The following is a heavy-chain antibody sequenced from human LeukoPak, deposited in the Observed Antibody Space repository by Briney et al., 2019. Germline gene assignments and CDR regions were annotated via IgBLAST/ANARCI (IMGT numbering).Heavy chain of an antibody. V-gene: IGHV3-9*01. CDR1: GFSFKDYG. CDR3: AKHLTATNTYIFFGLDV. D-gene: IGHD1-26*01. J-gene: IGHJ6*02. Sequence: QPGGSLRLSCAATGFSFKDYGMRWVRQPPGKGLEWVSAINWNGGGTDYADSVKGRFTISRDNAKNSLYLQLSSLRPEDTALYYCAKHLTATNTYIFFGLDVWGQGTSVTVSS. CDR2: INWNGGGT.